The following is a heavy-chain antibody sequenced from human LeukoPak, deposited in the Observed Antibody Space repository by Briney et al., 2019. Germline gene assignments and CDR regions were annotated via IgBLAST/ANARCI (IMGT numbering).Heavy chain of an antibody. CDR1: GFTFSSYW. V-gene: IGHV3-7*01. J-gene: IGHJ6*03. Sequence: GGSLRLSCAASGFTFSSYWMSWVRQAPGKGLEWVANIKQDGSEKYYVDSVKGRFTISRDNAKNSLYLQMNSLRAEDTAVYYCARGRYSYGKDYYYYMDVWGKGTTVTVSS. CDR2: IKQDGSEK. D-gene: IGHD5-18*01. CDR3: ARGRYSYGKDYYYYMDV.